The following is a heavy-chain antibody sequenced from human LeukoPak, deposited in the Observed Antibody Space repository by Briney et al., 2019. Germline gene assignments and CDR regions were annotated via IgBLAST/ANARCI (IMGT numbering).Heavy chain of an antibody. Sequence: PGGSLRLSCAASGFTFSSYSMNWVRQAPGKGLEWVSSISSSSCYIYYADSVKGRFTISRDNSKNTLYLQMNSLRAEDTAVYYCARGLTTVTTPTYNYGMDVWGQGTTVTVSS. V-gene: IGHV3-21*01. CDR2: ISSSSCYI. CDR1: GFTFSSYS. CDR3: ARGLTTVTTPTYNYGMDV. D-gene: IGHD4-11*01. J-gene: IGHJ6*02.